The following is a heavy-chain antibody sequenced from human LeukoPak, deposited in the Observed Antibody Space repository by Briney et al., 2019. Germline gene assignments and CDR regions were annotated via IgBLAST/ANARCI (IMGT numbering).Heavy chain of an antibody. CDR2: IWYDGSNK. V-gene: IGHV3-33*08. CDR3: ARGYMYGDYSGPTEFDY. J-gene: IGHJ4*02. CDR1: GFTFSSYG. D-gene: IGHD4-17*01. Sequence: QTGGSLRLSCAASGFTFSSYGMHWVRQAPGKGLEWVAVIWYDGSNKYYADSVKGRFTISRDNSKNTLYLQMNSLRAEDTAVYYCARGYMYGDYSGPTEFDYWGQGTLVTVSS.